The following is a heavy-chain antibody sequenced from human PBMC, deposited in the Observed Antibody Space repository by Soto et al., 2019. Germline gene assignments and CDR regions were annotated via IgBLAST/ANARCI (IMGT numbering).Heavy chain of an antibody. CDR3: ASGSSSWLPPFDY. CDR2: IYHSGSS. V-gene: IGHV4-4*02. J-gene: IGHJ4*02. Sequence: PSETLSLTCAVSGDSITSDKWWSWIRQPPGKGLQWIGEIYHSGSSKYNPSLKSRVIISVDTSKNQFSLKLSSVTAADTAVYYCASGSSSWLPPFDYWGQGTLVTVPQ. CDR1: GDSITSDKW. D-gene: IGHD6-13*01.